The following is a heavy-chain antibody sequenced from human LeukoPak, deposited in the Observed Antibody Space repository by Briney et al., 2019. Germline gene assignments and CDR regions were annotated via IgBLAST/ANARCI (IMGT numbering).Heavy chain of an antibody. CDR1: GGSFSGYY. CDR3: ARGRRYDFWSGYYDY. Sequence: PSETLSLTCAVYGGSFSGYYWSWIRQPPGKGLEWIGEINHSGSTNYNPSLKSRVTMSVDTSKNQFSLKVNSMTAADTAVYYCARGRRYDFWSGYYDYWGQGTLVTVSS. CDR2: INHSGST. J-gene: IGHJ4*02. D-gene: IGHD3-3*01. V-gene: IGHV4-34*01.